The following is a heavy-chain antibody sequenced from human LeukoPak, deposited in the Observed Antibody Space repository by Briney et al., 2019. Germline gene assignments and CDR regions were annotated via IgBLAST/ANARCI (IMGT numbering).Heavy chain of an antibody. CDR2: IYYSGST. Sequence: GSLRLSCAASGFTFSSYGMHWIRQPPGKGLEWIGYIYYSGSTNYNPSLKSRVTISVDTSKNQFSLKLSSVTAADTAVYYCARGSGAEYHNAFDIWGQGTMVTVSS. J-gene: IGHJ3*02. V-gene: IGHV4-59*01. CDR1: GFTFSSYG. CDR3: ARGSGAEYHNAFDI. D-gene: IGHD1-26*01.